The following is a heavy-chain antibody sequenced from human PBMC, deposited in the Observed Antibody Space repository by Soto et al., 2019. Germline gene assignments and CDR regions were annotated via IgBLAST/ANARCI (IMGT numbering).Heavy chain of an antibody. CDR1: GVSLTNGDSY. V-gene: IGHV4-30-4*01. CDR3: ARDFLDTTVDYYFCS. J-gene: IGHJ4*02. Sequence: QVQLQESGPGLVKPSQTLSLTCTVSGVSLTNGDSYWSWIRQSPGKGLEWIGYIYRTGSTQCHPFLRRRVNLCLDTSTGQFSLRVTSLTVADTAVDYCARDFLDTTVDYYFCSWGQGIVVTVSS. D-gene: IGHD4-17*01. CDR2: IYRTGST.